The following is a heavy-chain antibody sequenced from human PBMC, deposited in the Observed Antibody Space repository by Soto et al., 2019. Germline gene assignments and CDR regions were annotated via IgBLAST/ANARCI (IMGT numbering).Heavy chain of an antibody. J-gene: IGHJ4*02. D-gene: IGHD6-19*01. CDR2: IYRDGSA. CDR1: GFTVSSNY. V-gene: IGHV3-53*01. CDR3: ARAGDNSGY. Sequence: PGGSLRLSCAASGFTVSSNYMTWVRQAPGKGLEWVSVIYRDGSANYADSVKGRFTISRDNSKNTLYLQMNSLRAEDTAVYYCARAGDNSGYWGQGTLVTVSS.